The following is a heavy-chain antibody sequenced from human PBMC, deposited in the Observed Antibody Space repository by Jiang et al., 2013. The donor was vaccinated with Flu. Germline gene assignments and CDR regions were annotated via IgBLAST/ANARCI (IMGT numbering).Heavy chain of an antibody. V-gene: IGHV3-23*01. CDR3: AKDKRAYYDFWSGRIFDY. CDR1: GFTFSSYA. CDR2: ISGSGGST. Sequence: RLSCAASGFTFSSYAMSWVRQAPGKGLEWVSAISGSGGSTYYADSVKGRFTISRDNSKNTLYLQMNSLRAEDTAVYYCAKDKRAYYDFWSGRIFDYWGQGTLVTVSS. J-gene: IGHJ4*02. D-gene: IGHD3-3*01.